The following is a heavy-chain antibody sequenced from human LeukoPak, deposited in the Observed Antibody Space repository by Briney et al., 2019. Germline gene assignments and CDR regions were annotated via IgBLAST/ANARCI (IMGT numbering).Heavy chain of an antibody. CDR3: ARDQGGSYSY. J-gene: IGHJ4*02. CDR1: GFTFGSYS. CDR2: ISSLSGTR. Sequence: GGSLRLSRAASGFTFGSYSMNWVRQAPGKGLEWVSFISSLSGTREYADSVKGRFTISRDNAKNSLYLQMNSLRAEDTAVYYCARDQGGSYSYWGQGTLVTVSS. D-gene: IGHD1-26*01. V-gene: IGHV3-48*01.